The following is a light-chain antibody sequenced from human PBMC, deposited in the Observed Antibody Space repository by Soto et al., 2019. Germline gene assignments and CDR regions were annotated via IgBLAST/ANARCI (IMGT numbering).Light chain of an antibody. CDR3: QQLSSYPST. V-gene: IGKV1-8*01. J-gene: IGKJ4*01. CDR1: QGISSY. Sequence: AIRMTQSPSSLSASTGDRVTITCRASQGISSYLAWYQQKPGKAPKLLIYAASTLQSGVPSRFSGSGSGTEFTLTISSLQPEDFATYYCQQLSSYPSTFGGGTKVDI. CDR2: AAS.